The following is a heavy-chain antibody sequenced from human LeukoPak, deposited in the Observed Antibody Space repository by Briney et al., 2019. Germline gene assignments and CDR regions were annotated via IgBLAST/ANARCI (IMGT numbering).Heavy chain of an antibody. CDR2: ISGSGGST. V-gene: IGHV3-23*01. Sequence: GGSLRLSCAASGFTFSSYAMSWVRQAPGKGLEWVSAISGSGGSTYYADSVKGRFTISRDNSKNTLYLQMNSLRAEDTAVYYCASLPGSGGHIQTHFDYWGQGTLVTVSS. CDR3: ASLPGSGGHIQTHFDY. D-gene: IGHD2-21*01. J-gene: IGHJ4*02. CDR1: GFTFSSYA.